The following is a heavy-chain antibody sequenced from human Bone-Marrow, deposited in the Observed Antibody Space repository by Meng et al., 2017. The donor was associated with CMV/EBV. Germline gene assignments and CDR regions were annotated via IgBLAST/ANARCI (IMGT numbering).Heavy chain of an antibody. V-gene: IGHV3-66*01. Sequence: GESLKISCAASGFTVSSNYMSWVRQAPGKGLEWVSVIYSGGSTYYADSVKGRFTISRDNSKNTLYLQMNSLRAEDTAVYYCARDLWVLEDTAMVRNYYYYYGMDFWGQGTTVTFSS. D-gene: IGHD5-18*01. CDR1: GFTVSSNY. J-gene: IGHJ6*02. CDR3: ARDLWVLEDTAMVRNYYYYYGMDF. CDR2: IYSGGST.